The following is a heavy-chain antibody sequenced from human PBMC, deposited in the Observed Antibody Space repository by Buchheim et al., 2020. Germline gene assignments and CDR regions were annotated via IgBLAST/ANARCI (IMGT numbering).Heavy chain of an antibody. CDR3: ARQGQRLAMSYFDY. Sequence: QVQLQESGPGLVKPSETLSLTCTVSGGSIRNYYWSWIRQPPGKGLEGIGNINYSGTANYNASLKTRVTISVDTSKNKFSLRVTSVTAADTAVYYCARQGQRLAMSYFDYWGQGTL. CDR1: GGSIRNYY. D-gene: IGHD6-25*01. J-gene: IGHJ4*02. V-gene: IGHV4-59*01. CDR2: INYSGTA.